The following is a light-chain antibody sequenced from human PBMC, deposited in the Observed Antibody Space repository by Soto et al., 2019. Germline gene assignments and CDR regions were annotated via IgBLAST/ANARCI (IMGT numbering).Light chain of an antibody. J-gene: IGKJ2*01. CDR1: QSVTTN. V-gene: IGKV3-15*01. Sequence: ERVMTQSPASLSVSPGERATLSCRASQSVTTNLAWYQQKPGQAPRLLIYGAYTRATGIPARFSGSGSGTEFTLTISSLQSEDFAVYYCQQYNNWPLYTFGQGTKVDIK. CDR3: QQYNNWPLYT. CDR2: GAY.